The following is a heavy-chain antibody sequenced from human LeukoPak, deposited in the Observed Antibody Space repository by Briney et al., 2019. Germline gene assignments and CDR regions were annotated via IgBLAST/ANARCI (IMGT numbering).Heavy chain of an antibody. CDR2: INAGNGNT. Sequence: ASVKVSCRASGYTFTIYAMHWVRQAPGQRLEWMGWINAGNGNTKYLQKFQGRVTITRDTSASTAYMELSSLRSEDTAVYYCARTRLERLYYYYGMDVWGKGTTVTVSS. CDR1: GYTFTIYA. V-gene: IGHV1-3*01. D-gene: IGHD1-1*01. J-gene: IGHJ6*04. CDR3: ARTRLERLYYYYGMDV.